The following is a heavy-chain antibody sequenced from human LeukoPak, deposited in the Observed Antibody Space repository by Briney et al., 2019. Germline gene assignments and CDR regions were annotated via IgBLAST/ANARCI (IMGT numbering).Heavy chain of an antibody. CDR1: GYTFTGYY. D-gene: IGHD3-9*01. CDR2: INPNSGGT. V-gene: IGHV1-2*02. CDR3: ARGLRYFDWSTPGDY. Sequence: ASVKVSCKASGYTFTGYYMHWVRQAPGQGLEWMGWINPNSGGTNYAQKFQGRVTMTRDTSISTAYMELSRLRSDDTAVYYCARGLRYFDWSTPGDYWGQGTLVTVSS. J-gene: IGHJ4*02.